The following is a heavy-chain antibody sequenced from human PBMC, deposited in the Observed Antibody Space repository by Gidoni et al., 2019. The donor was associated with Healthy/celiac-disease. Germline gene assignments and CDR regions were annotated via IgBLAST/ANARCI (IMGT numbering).Heavy chain of an antibody. V-gene: IGHV1-2*02. CDR1: GYPFPGYY. D-gene: IGHD2-15*01. CDR3: ARGEDCSGGSCYPGYNWFDP. Sequence: QVQLVQSGAEVTKPGASVKVSCKASGYPFPGYYLHWVRQAPGQGLEWMGWINPNSGGTNYAQKFQGRVTMTRDTSISTAYMELSRLRSDDTAVYYCARGEDCSGGSCYPGYNWFDPWGQGTLVTVSS. J-gene: IGHJ5*02. CDR2: INPNSGGT.